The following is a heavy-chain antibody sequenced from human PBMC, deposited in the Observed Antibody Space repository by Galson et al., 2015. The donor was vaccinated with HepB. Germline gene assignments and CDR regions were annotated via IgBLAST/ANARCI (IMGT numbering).Heavy chain of an antibody. J-gene: IGHJ2*01. CDR2: IKSKTDGGTT. V-gene: IGHV3-15*01. Sequence: SLRLSCAASGFTFSNAWMSWVRQAPGKGLEWVGRIKSKTDGGTTDYAAPVKGRFTISRDDSKNTLYLQMNSLKTEDTAVYCCTTRGEVAYNWNGGYWYFDLWGRGTLVTVSS. D-gene: IGHD1-20*01. CDR3: TTRGEVAYNWNGGYWYFDL. CDR1: GFTFSNAW.